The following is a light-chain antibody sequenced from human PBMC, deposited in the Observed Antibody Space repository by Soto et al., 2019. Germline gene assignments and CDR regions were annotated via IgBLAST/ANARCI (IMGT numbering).Light chain of an antibody. J-gene: IGLJ1*01. CDR3: ASWDDSLNGFYV. CDR2: SNN. Sequence: QSVLTQPPSASGTPGQRVSISCSGSRSSIGSNTINWYQHLPGTAPKPLVYSNNHRPSGVPDRFSGSKSGTSASLAISGLQSDDEGDYYCASWDDSLNGFYVFGTGTKLTVL. CDR1: RSSIGSNT. V-gene: IGLV1-44*01.